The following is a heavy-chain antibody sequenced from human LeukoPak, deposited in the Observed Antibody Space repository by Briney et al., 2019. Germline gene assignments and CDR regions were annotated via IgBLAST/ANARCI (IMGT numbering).Heavy chain of an antibody. J-gene: IGHJ3*02. CDR3: AKDRVAGTRAFDI. CDR2: ITTGGGST. CDR1: GFTFSNYA. D-gene: IGHD6-19*01. V-gene: IGHV3-23*01. Sequence: GGSLRLSCAASGFTFSNYAMDWVRQAPGKGLEWVSAITTGGGSTFYAGSVKGRFTISRDNSKNTLYLQMNSLRAEDTAEYYCAKDRVAGTRAFDIWGQGAMVTVSS.